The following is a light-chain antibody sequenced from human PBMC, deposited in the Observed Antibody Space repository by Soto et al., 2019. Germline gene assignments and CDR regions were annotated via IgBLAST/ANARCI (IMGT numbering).Light chain of an antibody. Sequence: EIVMTQSPVALSVSPGESAALSCRASQSVGRNFAWYQQRPGQAPRVLIYGTSTRATGVPARFGGSGSGTDFTLTISSLQSEDFAVYYCQQYNKWPYTFGQGTRLEIK. J-gene: IGKJ2*01. CDR2: GTS. CDR3: QQYNKWPYT. V-gene: IGKV3-15*01. CDR1: QSVGRN.